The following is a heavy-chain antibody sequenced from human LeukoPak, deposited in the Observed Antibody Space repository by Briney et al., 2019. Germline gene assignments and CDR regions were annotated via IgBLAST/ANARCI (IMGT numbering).Heavy chain of an antibody. CDR1: GGSISSSSYY. CDR2: IYYSGST. CDR3: ARRGYCSSTSRYEYWFDP. Sequence: SETLSLTCTVSGGSISSSSYYWGWIRQPPGKGLEWIGIIYYSGSTYYNPSLKSRLTISVDTSKSQLSLKLSSVTATDTAVYYCARRGYCSSTSRYEYWFDPWGQGTLVTVSS. J-gene: IGHJ5*02. V-gene: IGHV4-39*01. D-gene: IGHD2-2*01.